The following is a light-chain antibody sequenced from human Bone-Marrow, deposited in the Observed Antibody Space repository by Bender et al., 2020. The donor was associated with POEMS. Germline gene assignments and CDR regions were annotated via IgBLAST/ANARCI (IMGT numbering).Light chain of an antibody. CDR1: SSKFGSYP. CDR2: NNS. Sequence: QSVLTQPPSASGTPGQRVTISCSGSSSKFGSYPVNWYQQLPGAAPKLVIFNNSQRPSGVPDRFSGSNSGTSASLAISGRRADDEADFYCATWDDILNGWVFGGGTKLTVL. J-gene: IGLJ3*02. V-gene: IGLV1-44*01. CDR3: ATWDDILNGWV.